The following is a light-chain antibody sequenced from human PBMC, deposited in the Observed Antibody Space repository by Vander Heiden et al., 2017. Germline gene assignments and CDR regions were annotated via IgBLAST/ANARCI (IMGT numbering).Light chain of an antibody. CDR1: SSNIGAGSA. J-gene: IGLJ1*01. Sequence: QSVLTQPPSVSGAPGQRVTISCTGSSSNIGAGSAVHWYQHLPGTAPKLLICGNTNRPSGVPDRFSGSKSGTSASLAITGLQAEDEADYYCQSYDSSLSGFVFGTGTKVAVL. V-gene: IGLV1-40*01. CDR2: GNT. CDR3: QSYDSSLSGFV.